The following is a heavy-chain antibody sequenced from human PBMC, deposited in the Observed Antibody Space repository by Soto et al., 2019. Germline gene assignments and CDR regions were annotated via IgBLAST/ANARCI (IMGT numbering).Heavy chain of an antibody. J-gene: IGHJ3*02. V-gene: IGHV4-34*01. CDR3: AGVGRGTATTVVDAFDI. Sequence: QVQLQQWGAGLLKPSETLSLTCAVYGGFVSSGSYYWSWIRQPPGKGLEWIGAMSHSGGSHFNPSLKGRVTLSVDTAKNQFSLKMSSVTAADTALYYCAGVGRGTATTVVDAFDIWGPGTMVTVSS. D-gene: IGHD1-1*01. CDR2: MSHSGGS. CDR1: GGFVSSGSYY.